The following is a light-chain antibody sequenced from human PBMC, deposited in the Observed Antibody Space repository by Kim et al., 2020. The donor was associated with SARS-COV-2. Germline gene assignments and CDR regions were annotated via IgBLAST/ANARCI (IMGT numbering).Light chain of an antibody. Sequence: SYELTQPLSVAVALGQTATITCGGNNIARRTVHWYQQKPGQAPVLVIYRDRSRPSGIPERFSGSNSGNTATLTISRAQAGGEADYYCPVWDSGVVLGGGT. CDR2: RDR. CDR1: NIARRT. CDR3: PVWDSGVV. V-gene: IGLV3-9*01. J-gene: IGLJ3*02.